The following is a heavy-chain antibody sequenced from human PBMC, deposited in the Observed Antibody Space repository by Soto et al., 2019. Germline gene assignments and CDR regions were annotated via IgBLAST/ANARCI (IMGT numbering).Heavy chain of an antibody. CDR1: GFTFSNAW. J-gene: IGHJ6*02. CDR3: TTDFPGYCISTSGYSDV. CDR2: IKSITDGETT. D-gene: IGHD2-2*01. Sequence: GGSLRLSCAASGFTFSNAWMNWVRQAPGQGMEWVGRIKSITDGETTDYAAPVKGRFTISRDDSKDTLYLQMKSLRSEDTAVYYCTTDFPGYCISTSGYSDVWGQGTTVTVSS. V-gene: IGHV3-15*07.